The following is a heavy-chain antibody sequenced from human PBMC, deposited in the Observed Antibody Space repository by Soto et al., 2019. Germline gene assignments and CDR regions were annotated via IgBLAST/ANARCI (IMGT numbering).Heavy chain of an antibody. J-gene: IGHJ6*02. CDR3: AKDSTPTVTTFWYYYYGMDV. D-gene: IGHD4-17*01. Sequence: PGGSLRLSCAASGFTFSIYGMHWVRQAPGKGLEWVAVISYDGSNKYYADSVKGRFTISRDNSKNTLYLQMNSLRAEDTAVYYCAKDSTPTVTTFWYYYYGMDVWGQGTTVTVSS. CDR2: ISYDGSNK. V-gene: IGHV3-30*18. CDR1: GFTFSIYG.